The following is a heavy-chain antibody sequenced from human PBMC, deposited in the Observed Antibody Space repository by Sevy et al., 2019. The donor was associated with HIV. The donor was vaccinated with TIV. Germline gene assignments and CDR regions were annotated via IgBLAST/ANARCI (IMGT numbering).Heavy chain of an antibody. Sequence: SETLSLTCTVSGGSISSSSYYWGWIRQPPGKGLEWIGSIYYSGSTYYNPSLKSRVTISVDTSKNQFSLKLSSVTAAETAVYYCARHRYYDILRGDRFDYWGQGTLVTVSS. CDR2: IYYSGST. CDR1: GGSISSSSYY. CDR3: ARHRYYDILRGDRFDY. V-gene: IGHV4-39*01. J-gene: IGHJ4*02. D-gene: IGHD3-9*01.